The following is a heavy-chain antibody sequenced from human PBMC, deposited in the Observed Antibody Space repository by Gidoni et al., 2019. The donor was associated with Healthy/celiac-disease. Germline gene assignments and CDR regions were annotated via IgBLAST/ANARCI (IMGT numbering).Heavy chain of an antibody. Sequence: QVQLVESGGGVVQPGRSLRLSCAASGFTLRTFAMHWVRQAPGKGLEWVAVISYDGSNKYYADSVKGRFTISRDNSKNTLYLQMNSLRAEDTAVYYCARPYSSSWSEGLSYFDYWGQGTLVTVSS. CDR2: ISYDGSNK. CDR3: ARPYSSSWSEGLSYFDY. J-gene: IGHJ4*02. CDR1: GFTLRTFA. V-gene: IGHV3-30-3*01. D-gene: IGHD6-13*01.